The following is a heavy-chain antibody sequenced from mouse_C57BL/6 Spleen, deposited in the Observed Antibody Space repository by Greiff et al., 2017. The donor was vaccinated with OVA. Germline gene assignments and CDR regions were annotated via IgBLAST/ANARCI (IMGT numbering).Heavy chain of an antibody. CDR2: IDPSDSET. V-gene: IGHV1-52*01. Sequence: QVQLKQPGAELVRPGSSVKLSCKASGYTFTSYWMHWVKQRPIQGLEWIGNIDPSDSETHYNQKFKDKATLTVDKSSSTAYMQLSSLTSEDSAVYYCARPGSSLYYFDYWGQGTTLTVSS. CDR1: GYTFTSYW. D-gene: IGHD1-1*01. J-gene: IGHJ2*01. CDR3: ARPGSSLYYFDY.